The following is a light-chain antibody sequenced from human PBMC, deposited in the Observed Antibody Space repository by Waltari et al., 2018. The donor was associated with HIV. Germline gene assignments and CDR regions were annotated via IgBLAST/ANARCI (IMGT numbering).Light chain of an antibody. CDR2: EVS. J-gene: IGLJ2*01. CDR1: SSDVGSYNL. V-gene: IGLV2-23*02. CDR3: CSYAGSSTSVV. Sequence: QSALTQPASVSGSPGQSITISCTGTSSDVGSYNLVSWYQQHPGKAPKLTIYEVSKRPSGVSNRVSGSKSGNTASLTISGLQAEDEADYYCCSYAGSSTSVVFGGGTKLTVL.